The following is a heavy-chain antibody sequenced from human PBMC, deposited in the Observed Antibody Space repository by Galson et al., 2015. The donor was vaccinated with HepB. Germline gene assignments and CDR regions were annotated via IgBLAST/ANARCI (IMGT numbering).Heavy chain of an antibody. CDR1: GLTFSNAW. D-gene: IGHD3-16*01. J-gene: IGHJ6*03. CDR3: TTLGAWTPGLNYNYYYMDV. Sequence: SLRLSCAASGLTFSNAWMNWVRQAPGKGLEWVGRIKSKTNGGTTDYAAPVKGRFTISRDDSKNTLYLQMNSLETEDTAVYYCTTLGAWTPGLNYNYYYMDVWGKGTTVTVSS. CDR2: IKSKTNGGTT. V-gene: IGHV3-15*01.